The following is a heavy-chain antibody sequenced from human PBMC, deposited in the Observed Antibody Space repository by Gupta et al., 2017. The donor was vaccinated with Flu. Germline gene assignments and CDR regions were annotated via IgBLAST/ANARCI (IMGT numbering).Heavy chain of an antibody. V-gene: IGHV1-2*06. CDR1: GYTFTGYF. D-gene: IGHD4-11*01. CDR3: ARSNPHYDAFDI. J-gene: IGHJ3*02. CDR2: IHPKTGGT. Sequence: QVPLVQSGAEVKMSGASVRVSCLASGYTFTGYFLHWVRQAPGQGLEWVGRIHPKTGGTNYPQTFQGRVTMTADTSTSTAYMELSGLRSDDTAIYYCARSNPHYDAFDIWGQGTVVTVSS.